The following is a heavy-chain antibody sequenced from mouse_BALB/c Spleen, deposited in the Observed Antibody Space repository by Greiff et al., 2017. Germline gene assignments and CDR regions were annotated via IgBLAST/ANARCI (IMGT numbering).Heavy chain of an antibody. J-gene: IGHJ3*01. CDR3: AKAGGYYGSEFAY. Sequence: VQLQQSGAELAKPGASVKMSCKASGYTFTSYWMHWVKQRPGQGLEWIGYINPSTGYTEYNQKFKDKATLTADKSSSTAYMQLSSLTSEDSAVYYCAKAGGYYGSEFAYWGQGTLVTVSA. CDR2: INPSTGYT. D-gene: IGHD1-1*01. CDR1: GYTFTSYW. V-gene: IGHV1-7*01.